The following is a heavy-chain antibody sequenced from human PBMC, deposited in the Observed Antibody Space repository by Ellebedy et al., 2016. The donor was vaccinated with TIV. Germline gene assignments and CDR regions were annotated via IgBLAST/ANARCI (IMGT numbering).Heavy chain of an antibody. J-gene: IGHJ4*02. CDR1: GGTFNSHA. CDR2: ITGMFRTV. Sequence: ASVKVSCKASGGTFNSHAISWVRQAPGQGLEWMGGITGMFRTVNYAQKFQGRVTITADEFMSTAYMELSSLRSEDTAVYYCARGTAYYHRYFDDWGQGTLVTVSS. V-gene: IGHV1-69*13. CDR3: ARGTAYYHRYFDD. D-gene: IGHD3-10*01.